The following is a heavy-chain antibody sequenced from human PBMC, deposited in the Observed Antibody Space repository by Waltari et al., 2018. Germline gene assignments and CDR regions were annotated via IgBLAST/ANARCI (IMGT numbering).Heavy chain of an antibody. CDR1: GLTFSDSS. D-gene: IGHD1-1*01. CDR3: TRSGTTTVAFDI. Sequence: EVQLVDSGGDLVQPGGSLKLSCAASGLTFSDSSIHWVRQAPGKGLEWVGRMRSEANRCATACAASVNGRFTIFRDDSKKTAYLQMNTLMSEDTALYYCTRSGTTTVAFDIWGQGTMVTVSS. V-gene: IGHV3-73*01. J-gene: IGHJ3*02. CDR2: MRSEANRCAT.